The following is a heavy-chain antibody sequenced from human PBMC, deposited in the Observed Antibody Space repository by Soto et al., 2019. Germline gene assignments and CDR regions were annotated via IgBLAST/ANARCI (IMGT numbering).Heavy chain of an antibody. Sequence: AASVRLSCAASGFTFTSYTMNWVRQAPGKGLEWVSSISSSSDYIYYADSMKGRVTISRDNAKNSLFLDMNSLTGEDTAVYYCARARVYATGPLDFWGQGTLVTVSS. D-gene: IGHD6-13*01. CDR2: ISSSSDYI. J-gene: IGHJ4*02. CDR1: GFTFTSYT. V-gene: IGHV3-21*06. CDR3: ARARVYATGPLDF.